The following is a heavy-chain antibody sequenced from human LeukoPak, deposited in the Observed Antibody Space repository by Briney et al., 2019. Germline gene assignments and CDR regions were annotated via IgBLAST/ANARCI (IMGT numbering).Heavy chain of an antibody. CDR1: GFTFSTSA. V-gene: IGHV3-23*01. D-gene: IGHD3-10*01. CDR3: AKGSF. Sequence: GGSLRFSCAASGFTFSTSAMSWVRQAPGKGLEWVSGISESGGSTYYADSVKGRFTSSRDNSKNTLYLQMNNLRAEDTAAYYCAKGSFWGQGTLVTVSS. CDR2: ISESGGST. J-gene: IGHJ4*02.